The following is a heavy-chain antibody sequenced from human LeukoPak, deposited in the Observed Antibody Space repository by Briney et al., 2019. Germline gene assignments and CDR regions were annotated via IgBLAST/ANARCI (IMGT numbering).Heavy chain of an antibody. V-gene: IGHV3-53*05. J-gene: IGHJ4*02. D-gene: IGHD3-22*01. CDR3: AKDTNYDSSGYYSLFDY. CDR2: IYSGGNT. Sequence: GGSLRLSCAASGFTVSSNYMSWVRQAPGKGLEWVSLIYSGGNTYYADSVKGRFTISRDNAKNSLYLQMNSLRAEDTALYYCAKDTNYDSSGYYSLFDYWGQGTLVTVSS. CDR1: GFTVSSNY.